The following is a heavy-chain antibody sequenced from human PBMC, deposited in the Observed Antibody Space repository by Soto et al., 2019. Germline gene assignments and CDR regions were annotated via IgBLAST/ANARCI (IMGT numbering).Heavy chain of an antibody. CDR1: GGSVSSGSYY. J-gene: IGHJ6*02. CDR2: IYYSGST. D-gene: IGHD6-6*01. Sequence: SETLSLTCTVSGGSVSSGSYYWSWIRQPPGKGLEWIGYIYYSGSTNYNPSLKSRVTISVDTSKNQFSLKLSSVTAADTAVYYCARINSSIADRRPNYYYYYGMDVWGQGTTVTVSS. V-gene: IGHV4-61*01. CDR3: ARINSSIADRRPNYYYYYGMDV.